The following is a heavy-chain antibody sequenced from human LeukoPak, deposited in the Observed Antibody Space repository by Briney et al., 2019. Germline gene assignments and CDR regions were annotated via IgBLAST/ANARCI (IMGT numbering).Heavy chain of an antibody. D-gene: IGHD1-26*01. CDR2: IYWDDVR. CDR3: AHRQLLVGATVGAFDV. Sequence: SGPTLVNPPQTLTLTCTFSGFSLPTHGVGVGWIPQPPGNALEWLPLIYWDDVRRYSPSLKSRLTITKDTSKNQVVLTMTNMDPVDTATYYCAHRQLLVGATVGAFDVWSQGTMVTVSS. CDR1: GFSLPTHGVG. J-gene: IGHJ3*01. V-gene: IGHV2-5*02.